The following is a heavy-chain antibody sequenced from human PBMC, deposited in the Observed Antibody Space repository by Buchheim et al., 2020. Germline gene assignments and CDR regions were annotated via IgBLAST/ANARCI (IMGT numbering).Heavy chain of an antibody. CDR1: GFTFSSYA. Sequence: EVQLLESGGGLIQPGGSLRLSCAASGFTFSSYAMSWVRQAPGKGLEWVSGISGSGYSTYYADSVKGRFTISRANPTNTLHLKMNSLRAEDTAVYYCAKASYSEYYYGMDVWGQGTT. CDR3: AKASYSEYYYGMDV. V-gene: IGHV3-23*01. D-gene: IGHD2-21*01. J-gene: IGHJ6*02. CDR2: ISGSGYST.